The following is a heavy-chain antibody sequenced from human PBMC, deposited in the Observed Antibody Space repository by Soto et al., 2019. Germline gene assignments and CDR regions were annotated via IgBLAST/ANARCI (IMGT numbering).Heavy chain of an antibody. CDR1: GGDLTNSG. D-gene: IGHD6-13*01. CDR3: AKEDGAAFKS. V-gene: IGHV1-69*04. Sequence: QVHLVQSGAEMKKPGSSVKVSCKVSGGDLTNSGISWVRQAPGQGLEWLGGIFPLLAMVDYSQKFQGRVTITADESTNIAYMDLGSLKRDDVAVYYCAKEDGAAFKSWGPGTLVIVSS. J-gene: IGHJ4*02. CDR2: IFPLLAMV.